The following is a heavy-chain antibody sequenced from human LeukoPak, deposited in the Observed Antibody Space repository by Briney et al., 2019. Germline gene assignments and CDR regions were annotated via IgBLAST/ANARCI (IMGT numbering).Heavy chain of an antibody. CDR2: ISYDGSNK. CDR1: GFTFSSYA. Sequence: GRSLRLSCAASGFTFSSYAMHWVRQAPGKGLEWVAVISYDGSNKYYADSVKGRFTISRDNSKNTLYLQMNSLRAEDTAVYYCARDGPAAACFDYWGQGTPVTVSS. J-gene: IGHJ4*02. D-gene: IGHD6-13*01. CDR3: ARDGPAAACFDY. V-gene: IGHV3-30*04.